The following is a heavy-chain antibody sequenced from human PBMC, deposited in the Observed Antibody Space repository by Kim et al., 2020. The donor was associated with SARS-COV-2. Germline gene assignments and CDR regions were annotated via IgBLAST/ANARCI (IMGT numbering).Heavy chain of an antibody. Sequence: ADSVKGRFTISRDNAKNSLYLQMNSLRAEDTAVYYCARDVYGSGSTFVYWGQGPLVTVSS. CDR3: ARDVYGSGSTFVY. V-gene: IGHV3-11*05. J-gene: IGHJ4*02. D-gene: IGHD3-10*01.